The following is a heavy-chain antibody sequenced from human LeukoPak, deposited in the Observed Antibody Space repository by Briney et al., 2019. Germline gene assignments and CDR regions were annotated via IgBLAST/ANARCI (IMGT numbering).Heavy chain of an antibody. CDR2: TSAYNGNT. D-gene: IGHD6-19*01. CDR1: GYTFTSYG. CDR3: ARVIWYSSGWPDAFDI. Sequence: GASVKVSCKASGYTFTSYGISWVRQAHGQGLEWMGWTSAYNGNTNYAQKLQGRVTMTTDTSTSTAYMELRSLRSDDTAVYYCARVIWYSSGWPDAFDIWGQGTMVTVSA. J-gene: IGHJ3*02. V-gene: IGHV1-18*01.